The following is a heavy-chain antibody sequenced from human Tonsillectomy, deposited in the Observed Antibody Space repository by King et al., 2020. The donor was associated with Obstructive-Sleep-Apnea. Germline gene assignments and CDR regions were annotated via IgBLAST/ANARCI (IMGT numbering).Heavy chain of an antibody. V-gene: IGHV3-7*03. CDR1: AFTFVRYW. Sequence: VQLVESGGGLVEPGESLRISCAASAFTFVRYWMSWVRQAQGRGREGWANIMKEGGEKHYMDSVEGRFTISRDNVKSSLYLEMNNLRPEDTAVYYCVRIVAGRPGFYFDYWGQGTRVIASS. CDR3: VRIVAGRPGFYFDY. CDR2: IMKEGGEK. D-gene: IGHD6-6*01. J-gene: IGHJ4*02.